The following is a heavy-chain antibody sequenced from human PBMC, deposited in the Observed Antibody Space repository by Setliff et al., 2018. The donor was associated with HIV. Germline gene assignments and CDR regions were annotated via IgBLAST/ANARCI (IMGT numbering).Heavy chain of an antibody. J-gene: IGHJ6*03. V-gene: IGHV4-31*02. CDR1: GDSISSGGHY. Sequence: SETLSLTCRVSGDSISSGGHYWSWIRQSPVKGLEWIGYIYYNGNAYYNPSLEGRLTMSIDPSQNHFSLNLTSVTAADTAVYYCARLTYVSRFLGWSPEYSFYHYYLDVWGKGTTVTVSS. CDR2: IYYNGNA. CDR3: ARLTYVSRFLGWSPEYSFYHYYLDV. D-gene: IGHD3-3*01.